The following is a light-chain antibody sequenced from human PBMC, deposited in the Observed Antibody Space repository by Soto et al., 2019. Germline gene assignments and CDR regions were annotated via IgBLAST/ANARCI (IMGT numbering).Light chain of an antibody. CDR3: SSYTTTSTLK. V-gene: IGLV2-14*01. Sequence: QSALTQPASVSGSPGQSITISCAGTSGDVGGYNFVCWFQQHPGKAPKLMIYDVSVRPSGVSSRFSGSKSGNTASLTISGLQADDEAVYYRSSYTTTSTLKFGGGTKLTVL. CDR1: SGDVGGYNF. J-gene: IGLJ2*01. CDR2: DVS.